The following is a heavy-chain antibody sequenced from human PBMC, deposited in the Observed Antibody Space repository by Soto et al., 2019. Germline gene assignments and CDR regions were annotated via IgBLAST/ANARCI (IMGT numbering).Heavy chain of an antibody. CDR3: ARERGVYGLFDX. CDR1: GGSISNAAYS. V-gene: IGHV4-30-2*01. D-gene: IGHD3-10*01. Sequence: TLSLTCTFSGGSISNAAYSWSWIRQPPGKGLEWIGYIYPSGMPFYNPSLRSRVTISIDRSNDQFSLNLKSVTAADTAVYYCARERGVYGLFDXWGQGTLVTVSX. CDR2: IYPSGMP. J-gene: IGHJ4*02.